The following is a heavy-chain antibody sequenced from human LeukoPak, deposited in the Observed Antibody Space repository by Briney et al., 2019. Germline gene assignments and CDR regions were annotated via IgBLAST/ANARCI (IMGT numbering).Heavy chain of an antibody. V-gene: IGHV3-15*07. CDR3: TTDRAVTTLRTDY. Sequence: PGGSLRLSCAASGFTFSNAWMNWVRQAPGKGLEWVGRIKSKTDGGTTDYAAPVKGRFTISRDDSKNTLYLQMNSLKTEDTAVYYCTTDRAVTTLRTDYWGQGTLVTVSS. CDR2: IKSKTDGGTT. J-gene: IGHJ4*02. D-gene: IGHD4-11*01. CDR1: GFTFSNAW.